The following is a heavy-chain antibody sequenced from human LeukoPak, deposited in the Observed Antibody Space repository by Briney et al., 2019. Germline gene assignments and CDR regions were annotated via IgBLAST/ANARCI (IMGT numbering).Heavy chain of an antibody. D-gene: IGHD6-19*01. J-gene: IGHJ4*02. CDR1: GVTLSSFA. V-gene: IGHV3-23*01. CDR3: AKGSGSGWYRPVDY. Sequence: GGSLRLSCAASGVTLSSFAMSWARQAPGKGLEWVSGISSSGSGDNTYYADSVKGRFTISRDSSKNTLFLHMNTLRAEDTAIYYCAKGSGSGWYRPVDYWGQGTLVTVSS. CDR2: ISSSGSGDNT.